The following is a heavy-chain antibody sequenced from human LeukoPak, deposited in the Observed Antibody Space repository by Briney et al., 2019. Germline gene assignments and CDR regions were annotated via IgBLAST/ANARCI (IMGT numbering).Heavy chain of an antibody. CDR2: IYPGDSDT. D-gene: IGHD2/OR15-2a*01. Sequence: GAALKISYEGSGSRFTSYWIGWVRPPAGKGLEWMGIIYPGDSDTRYSPSFQGQATISADKSITTAYLQWSSLQASDTAMYYCARKAFSFDNWFDPWGQGTLVTVSS. J-gene: IGHJ5*02. CDR3: ARKAFSFDNWFDP. CDR1: GSRFTSYW. V-gene: IGHV5-51*01.